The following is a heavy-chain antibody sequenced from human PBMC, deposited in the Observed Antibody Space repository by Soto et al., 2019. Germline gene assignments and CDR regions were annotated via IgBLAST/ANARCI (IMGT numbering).Heavy chain of an antibody. CDR3: AKVPLSFDLYNWFDP. D-gene: IGHD3-9*01. CDR2: ISGSGGST. J-gene: IGHJ5*02. V-gene: IGHV3-23*01. CDR1: GFTFSSYA. Sequence: EVQLLESGGGLVQPGGSLRLSCAASGFTFSSYAMSWVRQAPGKGLEWVSAISGSGGSTYYADSVKGRFTISRDNSKNTLDLQMNSLRAEDTAVYYCAKVPLSFDLYNWFDPWGQGTLVTVSS.